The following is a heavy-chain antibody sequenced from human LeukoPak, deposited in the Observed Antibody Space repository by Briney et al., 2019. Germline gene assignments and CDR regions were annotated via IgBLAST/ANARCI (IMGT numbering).Heavy chain of an antibody. CDR1: GGSISSSSYY. CDR2: FYYSGST. V-gene: IGHV4-39*01. CDR3: ARGGPPVLRFLEWSRRDFDY. D-gene: IGHD3-3*01. Sequence: PSETLSLTCTVSGGSISSSSYYWGWIRQPPGKGLEWIGSFYYSGSTYYNPSLKGRVTVSVDTSKNQFSLKLSSVTAADTAVYYCARGGPPVLRFLEWSRRDFDYWGQGTLITVSS. J-gene: IGHJ4*02.